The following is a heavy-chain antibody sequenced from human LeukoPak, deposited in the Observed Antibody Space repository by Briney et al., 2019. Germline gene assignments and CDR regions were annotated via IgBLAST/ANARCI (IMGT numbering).Heavy chain of an antibody. CDR1: LYTFTGYY. J-gene: IGHJ4*02. Sequence: GASVKGSCKASLYTFTGYYMHWVRQTPGQRLEWMGWINPNSGGTNYAQKFQGRVTMTRDTSISTAYMELSRLRSDDTAVYYCARGVATDSWGQGNLVTVSS. V-gene: IGHV1-2*02. D-gene: IGHD5-12*01. CDR3: ARGVATDS. CDR2: INPNSGGT.